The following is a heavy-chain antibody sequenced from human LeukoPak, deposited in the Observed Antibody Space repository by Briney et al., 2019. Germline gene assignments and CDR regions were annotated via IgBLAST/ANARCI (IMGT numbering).Heavy chain of an antibody. V-gene: IGHV3-30*03. J-gene: IGHJ4*02. CDR1: GFTFSRHG. CDR2: ISNDGSRK. D-gene: IGHD3-3*01. CDR3: ARSYYDFWSGYPGAFFDY. Sequence: LTGGSLRLSCAPSGFTFSRHGMHWVRQAPGKGLEWVAIISNDGSRKYYAHSVEGRFTISRDNSKNTLYLQMDSLRAEDTAVYYCARSYYDFWSGYPGAFFDYWGQGTLVTVSP.